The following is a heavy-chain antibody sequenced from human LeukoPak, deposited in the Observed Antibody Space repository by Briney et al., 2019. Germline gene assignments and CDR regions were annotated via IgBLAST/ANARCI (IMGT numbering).Heavy chain of an antibody. J-gene: IGHJ4*02. Sequence: SETLSLTCTVSGGSISNNGYYWSWIRQPPGKGLEWIGYIYYSGSTYYNPSLKSRVTISVDTSKSQFSLKLSSVTAADTAVYYCACYDSSNYGGYFDYWGQGTLVTVPS. CDR1: GGSISNNGYY. V-gene: IGHV4-31*03. D-gene: IGHD3-22*01. CDR3: ACYDSSNYGGYFDY. CDR2: IYYSGST.